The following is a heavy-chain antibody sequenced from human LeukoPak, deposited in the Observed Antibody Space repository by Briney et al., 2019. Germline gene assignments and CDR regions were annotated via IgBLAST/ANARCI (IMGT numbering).Heavy chain of an antibody. CDR2: ISAYNGNT. V-gene: IGHV1-18*03. CDR3: ARSTSRIGYYYYGMDV. D-gene: IGHD2-15*01. Sequence: ASVKVSCKASGYTFTSYGISWVRQAPGQGLEWMGWISAYNGNTNYAQKLQGRVTMTTDTSTSTAYMELRSLRSDDMAVYYCARSTSRIGYYYYGMDVWGQGITVTVSS. J-gene: IGHJ6*02. CDR1: GYTFTSYG.